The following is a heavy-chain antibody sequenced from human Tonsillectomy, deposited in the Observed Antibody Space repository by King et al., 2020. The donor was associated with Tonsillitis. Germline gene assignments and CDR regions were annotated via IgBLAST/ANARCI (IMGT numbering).Heavy chain of an antibody. J-gene: IGHJ4*02. V-gene: IGHV3-74*01. CDR2: INSDGSST. CDR1: GFTFSSYW. CDR3: ARDLSDYDILTGYYPRGFDY. D-gene: IGHD3-9*01. Sequence: VQLVESGGGLVQPGGSLRLSCAASGFTFSSYWMHWVRQAPGKGLVWVSRINSDGSSTNYADSVKGRFTISRDNAKNTLYLQMNSLRAEDTAVYYCARDLSDYDILTGYYPRGFDYWGQGTLVTVSS.